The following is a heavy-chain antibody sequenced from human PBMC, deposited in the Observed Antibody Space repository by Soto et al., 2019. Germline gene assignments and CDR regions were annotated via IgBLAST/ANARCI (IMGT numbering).Heavy chain of an antibody. D-gene: IGHD3-16*01. CDR1: GGSISSGDYY. Sequence: SETLSLTCTVSGGSISSGDYYWSWIRQPPGKGLEWIGYIYYSGSTFYNPSLKNRVTISLDTSKIQFSLKLSSVTAADTAVYYCVREGGDNWFVPPGQGTLGTVSS. J-gene: IGHJ5*02. V-gene: IGHV4-30-4*01. CDR2: IYYSGST. CDR3: VREGGDNWFVP.